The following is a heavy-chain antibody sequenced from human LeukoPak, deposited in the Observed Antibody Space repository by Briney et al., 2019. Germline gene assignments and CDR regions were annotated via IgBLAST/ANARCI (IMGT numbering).Heavy chain of an antibody. CDR2: INPNSGGT. V-gene: IGHV1-2*06. Sequence: ASVKVSCKASGYTFIGYYMHWVRQAPGQGLEWMGRINPNSGGTNYAQKFQGRVTMTRDTSISTAYMELSRLRSDDTAVYYCASPGSSSWYRLDYWGQGTLVTVSS. J-gene: IGHJ4*02. D-gene: IGHD6-13*01. CDR3: ASPGSSSWYRLDY. CDR1: GYTFIGYY.